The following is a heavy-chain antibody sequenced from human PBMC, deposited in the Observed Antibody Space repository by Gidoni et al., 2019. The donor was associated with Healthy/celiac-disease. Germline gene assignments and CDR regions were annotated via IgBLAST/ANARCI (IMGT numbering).Heavy chain of an antibody. Sequence: QVTLTESGPVLVKPTATLTLTCTVSGFSLSNARMGVSWIRQPPGKALEWLAHIFSNDEKSYSTSLKSRLTISKDTSKSQVVLTMTNMDPVDTATYYCARMAPYSSSWPYYFDYWGQGTLVTVSS. D-gene: IGHD6-13*01. V-gene: IGHV2-26*01. CDR2: IFSNDEK. CDR3: ARMAPYSSSWPYYFDY. CDR1: GFSLSNARMG. J-gene: IGHJ4*02.